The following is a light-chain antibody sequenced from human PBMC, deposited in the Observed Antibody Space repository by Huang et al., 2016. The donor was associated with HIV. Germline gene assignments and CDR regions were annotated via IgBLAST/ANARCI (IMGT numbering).Light chain of an antibody. CDR3: QKSYTTPLT. CDR1: QSISAY. Sequence: DIQMTQSPSSLSASVGDRVTITCRASQSISAYLNWYQQKPGKAPKRLIYGASTLQSGVPSRCSGSGSGTDFTLTINSLQPEDFATYYCQKSYTTPLTFGGGTKVEI. CDR2: GAS. V-gene: IGKV1-39*01. J-gene: IGKJ4*01.